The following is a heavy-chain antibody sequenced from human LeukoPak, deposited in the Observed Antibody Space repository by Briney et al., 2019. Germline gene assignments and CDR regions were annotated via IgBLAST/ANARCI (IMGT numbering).Heavy chain of an antibody. Sequence: GGSLRLSCAASGFTVSSNYMSWVRQAPGKGLEWVSVIYSGGSTYYADSVKGRFTISRDNSKNTLYLQMNSLRAEDTAVYYCARNAEMATIPGGYYFDYWGQGTLVTVSS. J-gene: IGHJ4*02. CDR1: GFTVSSNY. D-gene: IGHD5-24*01. CDR3: ARNAEMATIPGGYYFDY. CDR2: IYSGGST. V-gene: IGHV3-66*02.